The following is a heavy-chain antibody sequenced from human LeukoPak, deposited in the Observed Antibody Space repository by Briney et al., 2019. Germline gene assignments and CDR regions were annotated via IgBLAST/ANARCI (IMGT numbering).Heavy chain of an antibody. V-gene: IGHV4-39*01. D-gene: IGHD6-19*01. CDR2: IYYSGTT. CDR3: AGYSSGWSSGGGY. CDR1: GGSISSLTYY. J-gene: IGHJ4*02. Sequence: SSETLSLTCTVSGGSISSLTYYWGWIRQPPGKGLEWFASIYYSGTTYYSPSLKSRVTISVNRSNNQFSLRLSSVTAADTAVYFCAGYSSGWSSGGGYWGQGTLVTVSS.